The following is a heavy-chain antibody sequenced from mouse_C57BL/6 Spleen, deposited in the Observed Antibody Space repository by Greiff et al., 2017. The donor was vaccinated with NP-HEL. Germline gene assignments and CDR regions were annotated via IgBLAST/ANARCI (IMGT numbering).Heavy chain of an antibody. V-gene: IGHV1-26*01. D-gene: IGHD4-1*01. CDR2: INPNNGGT. CDR1: GYTFTDYY. Sequence: EVQLQQSGPELVKPGASVKISCKASGYTFTDYYMNWVKQSHGKSLEWIGDINPNNGGTSYNQKFKGKATLTVDKSSSTAYMELRSLTSEDSAVYYCARLANWDWFAYWGQGTLVTVSA. J-gene: IGHJ3*01. CDR3: ARLANWDWFAY.